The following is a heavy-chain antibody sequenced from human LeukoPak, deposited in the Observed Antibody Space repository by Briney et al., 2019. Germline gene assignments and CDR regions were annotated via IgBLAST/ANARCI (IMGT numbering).Heavy chain of an antibody. Sequence: SETLSLTCTVSGGSTTNYYWSWIRQPPGKGLEWIGYIYYSVSTNYNPSLKSRITISVDTSKNQFSLKLSSVTAADTAVYYCARGPFGDLFSLYYFDYWGQGTLVTVSS. V-gene: IGHV4-59*01. J-gene: IGHJ4*02. D-gene: IGHD3-10*01. CDR3: ARGPFGDLFSLYYFDY. CDR1: GGSTTNYY. CDR2: IYYSVST.